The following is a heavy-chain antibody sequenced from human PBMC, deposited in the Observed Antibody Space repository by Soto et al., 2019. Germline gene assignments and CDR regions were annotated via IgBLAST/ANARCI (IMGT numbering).Heavy chain of an antibody. CDR3: AKRITIFGLGQYYFEY. Sequence: PVGSLRLSCASSVFTFSSYAMSCVRQSPGKWLEWVSAISGSGGSTYYADSVKGRFTISRDNSKNTLYLQMNSLRAEDTAVYYCAKRITIFGLGQYYFEYWGQGTLVTVSS. D-gene: IGHD3-3*01. CDR2: ISGSGGST. V-gene: IGHV3-23*01. CDR1: VFTFSSYA. J-gene: IGHJ4*02.